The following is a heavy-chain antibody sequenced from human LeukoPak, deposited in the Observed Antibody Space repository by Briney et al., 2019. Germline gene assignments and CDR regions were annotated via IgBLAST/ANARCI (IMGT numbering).Heavy chain of an antibody. Sequence: ASVTVSCKSSGYTFTEYFIQWVRQAAGQGLEWMGWINPNSGATKYAQKFQGRVSMTRDTSINTAYMDLTNLRSDDTAIFYCARVKKLMPELEFWGQGTLVTVSS. CDR1: GYTFTEYF. CDR2: INPNSGAT. D-gene: IGHD2-2*01. J-gene: IGHJ4*02. CDR3: ARVKKLMPELEF. V-gene: IGHV1-2*02.